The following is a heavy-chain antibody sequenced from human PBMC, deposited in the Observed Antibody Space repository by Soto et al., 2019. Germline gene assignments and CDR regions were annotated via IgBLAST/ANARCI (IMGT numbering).Heavy chain of an antibody. Sequence: GGSLRLSCAASGFASSSYAMSWVRQAPGKGLEWVSGISDSGGSTYYADSVNGRFAISRDNSKNALYLQMNSLRAEDTAVYYCARGGLGYDFYAFDIGGQGTMVTVSS. V-gene: IGHV3-23*01. CDR2: ISDSGGST. CDR1: GFASSSYA. J-gene: IGHJ3*02. CDR3: ARGGLGYDFYAFDI. D-gene: IGHD3-3*01.